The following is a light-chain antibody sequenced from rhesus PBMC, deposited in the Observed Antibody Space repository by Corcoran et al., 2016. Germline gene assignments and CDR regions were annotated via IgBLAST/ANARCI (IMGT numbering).Light chain of an antibody. CDR3: QQYKSYPWT. J-gene: IGKJ1*01. CDR2: AAT. Sequence: DIQMTQSPSSLSASVGDTVTITIRASQGISSYLNWFQQKPGKAPKLLIYAATTLQSGVPSRFSGSGSGTDFTLPISSLQPENFATYYCQQYKSYPWTSGQLAKVQIK. CDR1: QGISSY. V-gene: IGKV1-28*02.